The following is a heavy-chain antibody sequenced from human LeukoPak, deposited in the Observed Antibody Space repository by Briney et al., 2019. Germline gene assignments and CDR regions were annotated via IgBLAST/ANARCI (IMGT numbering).Heavy chain of an antibody. V-gene: IGHV4-34*01. CDR1: GGSFSGYY. CDR2: INHSGST. CDR3: ARGSIVATRFDY. Sequence: SETLSLTCAVYGGSFSGYYWNWIRQPPGKGLEWIGEINHSGSTNYNPSLKSRVTISVDTSKNQFSLKLSSVTAADTAVYYCARGSIVATRFDYWGQGTLVTVSS. J-gene: IGHJ4*02. D-gene: IGHD5-12*01.